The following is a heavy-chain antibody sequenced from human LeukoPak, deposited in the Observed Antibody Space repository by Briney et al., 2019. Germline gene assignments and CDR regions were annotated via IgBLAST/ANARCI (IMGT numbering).Heavy chain of an antibody. CDR3: ARSYSKADSFYYFDY. CDR1: GGSIGSGGYS. V-gene: IGHV4-30-4*07. D-gene: IGHD2-15*01. J-gene: IGHJ4*02. CDR2: IYYSGST. Sequence: SETLSLTCAVSGGSIGSGGYSWSWIRQPPGKGLEWSGYIYYSGSTYYNPSLKSRVTISVDTSKNQFSLKLSSVTAADAAVYYCARSYSKADSFYYFDYWGQGTLVTVSS.